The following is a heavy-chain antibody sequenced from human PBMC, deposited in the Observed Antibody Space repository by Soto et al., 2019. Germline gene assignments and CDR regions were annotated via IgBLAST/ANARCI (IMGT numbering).Heavy chain of an antibody. CDR1: GGSVSSGSYY. V-gene: IGHV4-61*01. CDR2: IYYSGGT. D-gene: IGHD6-6*01. J-gene: IGHJ6*02. Sequence: SETLSLTCTVSGGSVSSGSYYWSWIRQPPGKGLEWIGYIYYSGGTNYSPSLKSRVTISVDTSKNQFSLKLSSVTAADTAVYYCARDRRIAARDHYYYGMDVWGQGTTVTVSS. CDR3: ARDRRIAARDHYYYGMDV.